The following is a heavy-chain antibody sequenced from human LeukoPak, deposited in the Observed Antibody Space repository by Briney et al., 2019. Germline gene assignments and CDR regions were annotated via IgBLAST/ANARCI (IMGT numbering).Heavy chain of an antibody. CDR1: GNSISNYA. CDR2: IIPIFGTA. Sequence: SVKVSCKASGNSISNYAVSWVRQAPGQGLEWMGGIIPIFGTANYAQKFQGRVTITADESTSTAYMELSSLRSEDTAVYYCARGVPAATYYFDYWGQGTLVTVSS. D-gene: IGHD2-2*01. J-gene: IGHJ4*02. V-gene: IGHV1-69*13. CDR3: ARGVPAATYYFDY.